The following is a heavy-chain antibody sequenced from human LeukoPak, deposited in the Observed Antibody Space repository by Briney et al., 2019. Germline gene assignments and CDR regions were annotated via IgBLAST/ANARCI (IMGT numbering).Heavy chain of an antibody. CDR2: IYYSGST. D-gene: IGHD3-22*01. Sequence: SETLSLTCTVSGGSISSYYWSWIRQPPGKGLEWIGYIYYSGSTNNNPSLKSRVTISVDTSKNQFSLKLSSVTAADTAVYYCARGLSSGYLGGYAFDIWGQGTMVTVSS. CDR3: ARGLSSGYLGGYAFDI. J-gene: IGHJ3*02. CDR1: GGSISSYY. V-gene: IGHV4-59*01.